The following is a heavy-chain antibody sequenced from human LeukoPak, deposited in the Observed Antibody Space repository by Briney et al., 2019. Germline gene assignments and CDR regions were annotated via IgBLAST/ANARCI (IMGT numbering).Heavy chain of an antibody. V-gene: IGHV3-30*18. CDR1: GFTFSSYG. CDR3: AKHRRGGGPYDY. J-gene: IGHJ4*02. CDR2: ISYDGSNK. D-gene: IGHD2-15*01. Sequence: GRSLRLSCAASGFTFSSYGMHWVRQAPGKGLVWVAVISYDGSNKYYADSVKGRFTISRDNSKNTLYLQMNSLRAEDTAVYYCAKHRRGGGPYDYWGQGTLVTVSS.